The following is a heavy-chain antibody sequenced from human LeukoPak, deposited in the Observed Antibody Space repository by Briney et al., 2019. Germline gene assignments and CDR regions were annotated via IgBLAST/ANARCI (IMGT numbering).Heavy chain of an antibody. D-gene: IGHD2-8*01. CDR3: ARASRLIRYYYYYMDV. CDR2: INPNSGGT. CDR1: GYTFTGYY. Sequence: ASVKVSCKASGYTFTGYYMHWVRQAPGQGLEWMGWINPNSGGTNYAQKFQGRVTMTRDTSISTAYMELSRLISDDTAVYYCARASRLIRYYYYYMDVWGKGTTVTVSS. V-gene: IGHV1-2*02. J-gene: IGHJ6*03.